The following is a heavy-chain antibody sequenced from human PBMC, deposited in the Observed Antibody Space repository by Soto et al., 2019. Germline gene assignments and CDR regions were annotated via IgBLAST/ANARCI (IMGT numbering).Heavy chain of an antibody. J-gene: IGHJ4*02. D-gene: IGHD2-2*01. CDR3: AKDNWGYYCSITSCYYFDF. CDR2: ISYDGRNK. CDR1: GFTFSSYA. V-gene: IGHV3-30*18. Sequence: PGGSLRLSCAASGFTFSSYAMHWVRQAPGKGLEWVAVISYDGRNKYYAESVKGRFTISRDNSKNTLYLQMNSLRAEDTAVYYCAKDNWGYYCSITSCYYFDFWGQGTLVTVSS.